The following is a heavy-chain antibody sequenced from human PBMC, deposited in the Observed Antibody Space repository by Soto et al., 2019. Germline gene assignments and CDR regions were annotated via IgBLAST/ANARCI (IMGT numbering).Heavy chain of an antibody. V-gene: IGHV4-30-4*01. J-gene: IGHJ4*02. CDR2: IYYSGST. CDR3: ARVVSIMAPLTDY. Sequence: SETLSLTCTVSGGSISSGDYYWSWIRQPPGKGLEWIGYIYYSGSTYYNPSLKSRVTISVDTSKNQFSLKLSSVTAADTAVYYCARVVSIMAPLTDYWGQGTLVTVSA. D-gene: IGHD3-10*01. CDR1: GGSISSGDYY.